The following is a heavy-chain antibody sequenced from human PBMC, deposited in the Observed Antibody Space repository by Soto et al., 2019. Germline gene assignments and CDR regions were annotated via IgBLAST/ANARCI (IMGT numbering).Heavy chain of an antibody. J-gene: IGHJ4*02. CDR1: GYTFTSYG. V-gene: IGHV1-18*04. D-gene: IGHD2-2*02. CDR2: ISAYNGNT. CDR3: ARDFCSSTSCYKAGTDY. Sequence: AASVKVSCKASGYTFTSYGISWVRQAPGQGLEWMGWISAYNGNTNYAQKLQGRVTMTTDTSTSTAYMELRSLRSDDTAVYYCARDFCSSTSCYKAGTDYWGQGTLVTVSS.